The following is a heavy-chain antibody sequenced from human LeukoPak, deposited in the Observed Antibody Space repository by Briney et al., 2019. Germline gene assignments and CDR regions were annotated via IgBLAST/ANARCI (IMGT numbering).Heavy chain of an antibody. CDR3: ARDVRYFDY. CDR2: IIPILGIA. V-gene: IGHV1-69*04. CDR1: GGTFSSYA. Sequence: SMKVSCKASGGTFSSYAISWVRQAPGQGLEWMGRIIPILGIANYAQKFQGRVTITADKSTSTAYMELSSLRSEDTAVYYCARDVRYFDYWGQGTLVTVSS. J-gene: IGHJ4*02.